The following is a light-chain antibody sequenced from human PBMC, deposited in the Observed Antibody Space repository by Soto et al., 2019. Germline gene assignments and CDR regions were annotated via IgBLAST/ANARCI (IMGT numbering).Light chain of an antibody. J-gene: IGKJ5*01. Sequence: EIVLTQSPGTLSLSPGERATLSCRASQSVSSNLAWYQQKPGQAPRLLIYGASNRTTGIPARFSGSGSGTDFTLTISSLEPEDFAVYYCQQRGDWPPITFGQGTRLEIK. CDR1: QSVSSN. CDR2: GAS. V-gene: IGKV3-11*01. CDR3: QQRGDWPPIT.